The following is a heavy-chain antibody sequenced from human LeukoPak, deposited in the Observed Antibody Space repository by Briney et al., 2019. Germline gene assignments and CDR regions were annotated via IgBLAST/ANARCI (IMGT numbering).Heavy chain of an antibody. V-gene: IGHV3-11*01. J-gene: IGHJ3*01. Sequence: GGSLRLSCAATGFTFSDHNMGWMRPAPGKGLEWTSYMSGSGIYYADSVKGRFTISRDNAKNSLYLQMSSLRAEDSAVYFCARRSLTTGGHAFDVWGQGTLVTVSS. CDR2: MSGSGI. D-gene: IGHD1-1*01. CDR3: ARRSLTTGGHAFDV. CDR1: GFTFSDHN.